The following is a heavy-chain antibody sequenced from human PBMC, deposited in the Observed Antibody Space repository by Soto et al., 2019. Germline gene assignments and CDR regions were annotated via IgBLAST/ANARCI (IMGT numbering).Heavy chain of an antibody. D-gene: IGHD3-10*01. CDR3: ARSENMVRGVRDDY. Sequence: SVKVSCKASGGTFSSYAISWVRQAPGQGLEWMGGIIPIFGTANYAQKFQGRVTITADESTSTAYMELSSLRSEDTAVYYCARSENMVRGVRDDYWGQGTLVTVSS. V-gene: IGHV1-69*13. CDR1: GGTFSSYA. CDR2: IIPIFGTA. J-gene: IGHJ4*02.